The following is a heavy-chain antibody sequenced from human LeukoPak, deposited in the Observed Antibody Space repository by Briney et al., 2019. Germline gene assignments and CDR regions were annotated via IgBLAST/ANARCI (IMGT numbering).Heavy chain of an antibody. D-gene: IGHD4-11*01. Sequence: SETLSLTCTVSGGSISSYYWSWIRQPPGKGLEWIGYIYYSGSTNYNPSLKSRVTISVDTSKNQFSLKLSSVTAADTAVYYCASYSNYDQFDYWGQGTLVTVSS. CDR1: GGSISSYY. CDR2: IYYSGST. J-gene: IGHJ4*02. CDR3: ASYSNYDQFDY. V-gene: IGHV4-59*01.